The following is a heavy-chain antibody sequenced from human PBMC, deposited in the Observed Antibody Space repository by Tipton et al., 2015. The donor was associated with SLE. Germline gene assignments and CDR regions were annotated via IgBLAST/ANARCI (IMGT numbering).Heavy chain of an antibody. CDR1: GFTFDDYA. Sequence: SLRLSCAASGFTFDDYAMHWVRQAPGKGLEWVSGISWNSGSIGYADSVKGRFTISRDNAKNSLYLQMNSLRAEDTALYYCAKDLVGSAVAGPFDYWGQGTLVTVSS. CDR2: ISWNSGSI. V-gene: IGHV3-9*01. J-gene: IGHJ4*02. CDR3: AKDLVGSAVAGPFDY. D-gene: IGHD6-19*01.